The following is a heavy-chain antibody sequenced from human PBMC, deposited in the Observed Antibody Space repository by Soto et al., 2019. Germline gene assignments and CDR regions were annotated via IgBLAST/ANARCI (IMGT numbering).Heavy chain of an antibody. D-gene: IGHD3-22*01. CDR2: ISYSGSTI. V-gene: IGHV3-48*02. Sequence: PGGSLRLSCVGSGFTFSSNWMTWVRQAPGKGLEWVANISYSGSTIYYADSVKGRFTISRDNAQNSLYLEMSSLRDEDSATYYCVKAQSDSLFRDWGQGTLVTVSS. CDR3: VKAQSDSLFRD. CDR1: GFTFSSNW. J-gene: IGHJ1*01.